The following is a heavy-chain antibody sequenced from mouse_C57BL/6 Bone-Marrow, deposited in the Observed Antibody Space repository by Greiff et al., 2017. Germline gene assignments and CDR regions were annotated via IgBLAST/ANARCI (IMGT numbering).Heavy chain of an antibody. Sequence: QVQLQQPGAELVRPGSSVKLSCKASGYTFTSYWLDWVKQRPGQGLEWIGNIYPSDSETHYNQKFKDKATLTVDKSSSTAYMQLSSLTSENSAFYYCAKYDTGAMDYWGQGTSVTVSS. CDR1: GYTFTSYW. CDR2: IYPSDSET. CDR3: AKYDTGAMDY. J-gene: IGHJ4*01. D-gene: IGHD1-1*01. V-gene: IGHV1-61*01.